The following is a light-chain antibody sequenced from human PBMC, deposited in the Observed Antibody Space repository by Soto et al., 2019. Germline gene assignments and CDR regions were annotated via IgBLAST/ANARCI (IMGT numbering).Light chain of an antibody. CDR3: QQRSNWIT. J-gene: IGKJ5*01. V-gene: IGKV3-11*01. Sequence: EIVLTQSPATLSLSPGEGATLSCRASQSVSSSLAWYQQKPGQALRLLIYDVSNRATGVPPRFSGSGSGTDFTLTIGSLEPEDFAVYYCQQRSNWITFGQGTRLEIE. CDR2: DVS. CDR1: QSVSSS.